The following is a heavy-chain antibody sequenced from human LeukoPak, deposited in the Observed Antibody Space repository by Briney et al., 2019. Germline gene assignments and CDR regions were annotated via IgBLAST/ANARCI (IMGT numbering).Heavy chain of an antibody. Sequence: ASVTVSCKASGYTFTGYYLHWVRQAPGQGLEWMGWINPNSGGTNYAQKFQGRVTMTRDTSISTAYIELSRLRSDDTAVYYCATQYGDYVYYFDYWGQGTLVTVSS. V-gene: IGHV1-2*02. CDR1: GYTFTGYY. D-gene: IGHD4-17*01. CDR3: ATQYGDYVYYFDY. J-gene: IGHJ4*02. CDR2: INPNSGGT.